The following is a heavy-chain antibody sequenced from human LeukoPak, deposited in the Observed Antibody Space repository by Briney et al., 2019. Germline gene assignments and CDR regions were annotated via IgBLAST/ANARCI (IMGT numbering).Heavy chain of an antibody. V-gene: IGHV3-7*01. CDR1: GFTFSTYC. D-gene: IGHD2-15*01. CDR3: ARELVQCSGGSCYGSWFDT. CDR2: IKQDGSEK. Sequence: GGSLRLSCAASGFTFSTYCMSWVRQAPGKGLEWVAYIKQDGSEKYYVDSVKGRFTISRDNAKDSLYLQMNSLRDEDTAIYYCARELVQCSGGSCYGSWFDTWGQGILVTVSS. J-gene: IGHJ5*02.